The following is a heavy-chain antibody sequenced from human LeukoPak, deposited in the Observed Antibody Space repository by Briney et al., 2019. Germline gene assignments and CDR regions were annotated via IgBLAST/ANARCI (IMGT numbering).Heavy chain of an antibody. D-gene: IGHD1-26*01. Sequence: SETLPLTCTVSGASISHYYWSWIRQTPEKGLEWMGHIHTSGGSSPYPSLKSRLTMSIETSRNQFPLKLTSVTAADTAVYFCARLGSYHDFWGQGALVTVSS. CDR2: IHTSGGS. CDR1: GASISHYY. CDR3: ARLGSYHDF. V-gene: IGHV4-4*09. J-gene: IGHJ4*02.